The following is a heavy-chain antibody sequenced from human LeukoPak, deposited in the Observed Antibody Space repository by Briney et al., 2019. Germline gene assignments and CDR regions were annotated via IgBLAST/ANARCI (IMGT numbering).Heavy chain of an antibody. D-gene: IGHD5-12*01. CDR1: GFTFSSHA. Sequence: PGGSLRLSCAASGFTFSSHAMSWVRQAPGKGLEWVSAISGSGGSTYYADSVKGRFTISRDNSKNTLYLQMNSLRAEDTAVYYCAKDPYDSGYDSLFDCWGQGTLVTVSS. CDR2: ISGSGGST. J-gene: IGHJ4*02. CDR3: AKDPYDSGYDSLFDC. V-gene: IGHV3-23*01.